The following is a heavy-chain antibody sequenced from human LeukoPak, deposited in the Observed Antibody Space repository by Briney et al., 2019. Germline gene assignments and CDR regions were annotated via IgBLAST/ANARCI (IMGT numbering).Heavy chain of an antibody. D-gene: IGHD5-12*01. Sequence: GASVKVSCKASGGTFSSYAISWVRQAPGQGLEWMGRIIPILGIANYAQKFQGRVTIIADKSTSTAYMELSSLRSEDTAVYYCAREGKFSHSGYHNTGPFDYWGQGTLVTVSS. CDR1: GGTFSSYA. CDR3: AREGKFSHSGYHNTGPFDY. J-gene: IGHJ4*02. CDR2: IIPILGIA. V-gene: IGHV1-69*04.